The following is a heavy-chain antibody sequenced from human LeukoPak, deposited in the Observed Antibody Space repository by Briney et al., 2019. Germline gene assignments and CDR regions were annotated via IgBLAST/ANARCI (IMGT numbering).Heavy chain of an antibody. V-gene: IGHV3-23*01. Sequence: PGGSLRLSCAASGFTFSNYAMTWVRQAPGKGLEWVSVISYNGGSTYYADSVKGRFTISRDNAKNTLYLQMNSLRAEDTAVYYCARDVGVCLDYWGQGTLVTVSS. CDR3: ARDVGVCLDY. CDR1: GFTFSNYA. D-gene: IGHD2-8*01. J-gene: IGHJ4*02. CDR2: ISYNGGST.